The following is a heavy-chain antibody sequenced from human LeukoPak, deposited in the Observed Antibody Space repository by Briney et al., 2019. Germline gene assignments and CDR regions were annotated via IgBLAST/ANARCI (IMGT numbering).Heavy chain of an antibody. Sequence: PSETLSLTCTVSGGSISSYYWSWIRQPPGKGLEWIGYIYYSGSTNYNPSLKSRVTISVDTSKNQFSLKLSSVTAADTAVYYCARHTSELGYCSSTSCSQDYWGQGTLVTVSS. J-gene: IGHJ4*02. CDR1: GGSISSYY. D-gene: IGHD2-2*01. CDR3: ARHTSELGYCSSTSCSQDY. CDR2: IYYSGST. V-gene: IGHV4-59*08.